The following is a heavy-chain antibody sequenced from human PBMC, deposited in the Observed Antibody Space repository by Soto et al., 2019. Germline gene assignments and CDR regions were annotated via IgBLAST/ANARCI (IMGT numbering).Heavy chain of an antibody. CDR1: GDSISSYY. V-gene: IGHV4-59*08. CDR3: ARHGNWNSGVDWFAP. CDR2: IYHSGST. J-gene: IGHJ5*02. Sequence: ASETLSLTCTVSGDSISSYYWSWIRQPPGKGLEWIGYIYHSGSTNYNPSLKSRVTISVDMSKRQFSLNLNSVTAADTAVYYCARHGNWNSGVDWFAPWGQGTLVTVSS. D-gene: IGHD1-7*01.